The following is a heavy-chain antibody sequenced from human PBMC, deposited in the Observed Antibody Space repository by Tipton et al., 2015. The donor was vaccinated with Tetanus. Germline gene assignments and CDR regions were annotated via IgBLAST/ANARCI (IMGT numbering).Heavy chain of an antibody. CDR1: GFTFSTYW. CDR3: AKGGWNYWFDP. D-gene: IGHD1-7*01. CDR2: IKEDGSEK. V-gene: IGHV3-7*01. J-gene: IGHJ5*02. Sequence: SLRLSCAASGFTFSTYWMGWSRQAPGKGLEWVAKIKEDGSEKYYVDSVKGRFTISRDNAENSLFLQMNSLRVEDAAMYYCAKGGWNYWFDPWGQGTLVTVSS.